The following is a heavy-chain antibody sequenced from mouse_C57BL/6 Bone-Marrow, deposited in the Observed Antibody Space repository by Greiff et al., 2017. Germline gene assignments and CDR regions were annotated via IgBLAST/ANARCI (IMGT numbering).Heavy chain of an antibody. V-gene: IGHV1-55*01. Sequence: VQLQQSGAELVKPGASVKLSCKASGYTFTSYWITWVKQRPGQGLEWIGDIYPGSGSTNYNEKFKSKATLTVDTSSNTAYMQLSSLTSEDSAVYYCARSYYGNYEAYWGQGTLVTVSA. CDR3: ARSYYGNYEAY. CDR2: IYPGSGST. D-gene: IGHD2-1*01. J-gene: IGHJ3*01. CDR1: GYTFTSYW.